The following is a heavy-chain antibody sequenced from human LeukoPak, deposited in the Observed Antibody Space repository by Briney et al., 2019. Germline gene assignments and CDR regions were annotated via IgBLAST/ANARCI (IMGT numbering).Heavy chain of an antibody. V-gene: IGHV1-69*13. J-gene: IGHJ6*02. CDR2: IIPIFGTA. CDR3: ARHIYCSGGSCYSQRGDIDYYYGMDV. Sequence: ASVKVSCKASGYTFTSYGISWVRQAPGQGLEWMGGIIPIFGTANYAQKFQGRVTITADESTSTAYMELSSLRSEDTAVYYCARHIYCSGGSCYSQRGDIDYYYGMDVWGQGTTVTVSS. D-gene: IGHD2-15*01. CDR1: GYTFTSYG.